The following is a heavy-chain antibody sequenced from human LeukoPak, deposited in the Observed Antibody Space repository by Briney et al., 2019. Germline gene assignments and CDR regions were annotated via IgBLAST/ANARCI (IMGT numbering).Heavy chain of an antibody. D-gene: IGHD7-27*01. CDR3: ARELTGDFDY. CDR2: ISDSGGST. Sequence: GGSLRLSCAASGFTFSSYAMSWVRQAPGKGLEWVSAISDSGGSTYYADSVKGRFTISRDNSENTLYLQMNSLRAEDTAVYYCARELTGDFDYWGQGTLVTVSS. CDR1: GFTFSSYA. V-gene: IGHV3-23*01. J-gene: IGHJ4*02.